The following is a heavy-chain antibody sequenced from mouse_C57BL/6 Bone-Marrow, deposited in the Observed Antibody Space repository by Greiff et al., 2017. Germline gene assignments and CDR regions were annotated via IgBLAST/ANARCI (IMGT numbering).Heavy chain of an antibody. Sequence: EVMLVESGGGLVKPGGSLKLSCAASGFTFSSYAMSWVRQTPEKRLEWVATISDGGSYTYYPDNVKGRFTISRDNAKNNLYLQMSHLKSEDTAMYYCARELAYYDYYAMDYWGQGTSVTVSS. CDR1: GFTFSSYA. CDR3: ARELAYYDYYAMDY. CDR2: ISDGGSYT. J-gene: IGHJ4*01. D-gene: IGHD1-1*01. V-gene: IGHV5-4*01.